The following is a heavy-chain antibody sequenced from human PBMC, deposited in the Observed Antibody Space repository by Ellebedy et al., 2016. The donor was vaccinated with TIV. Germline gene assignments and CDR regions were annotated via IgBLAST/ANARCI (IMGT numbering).Heavy chain of an antibody. CDR3: ATHGVDSGYDFGY. CDR1: GGSFSNYF. J-gene: IGHJ4*02. CDR2: FTHFGTT. D-gene: IGHD5-12*01. Sequence: SETLSLXCAVYGGSFSNYFWSWIRQPPGKGLEWIGEFTHFGTTNYNPSLKSRAIISADTSKNQYSVKLTSVTAADTAVYYCATHGVDSGYDFGYWGQGILVTVSS. V-gene: IGHV4-34*01.